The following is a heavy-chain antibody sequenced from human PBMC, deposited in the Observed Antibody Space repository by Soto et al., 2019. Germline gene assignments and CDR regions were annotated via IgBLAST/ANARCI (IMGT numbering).Heavy chain of an antibody. D-gene: IGHD1-26*01. J-gene: IGHJ4*02. V-gene: IGHV1-24*01. CDR1: GYTLTELS. CDR3: ATGLSGSYSTV. CDR2: FDPDYGET. Sequence: ASVKVSCKVSGYTLTELSMHWVRQAPGKGLEWKGGFDPDYGETIYVQKFQGRVTMTEDTSPDTAYMELSSLRSEDTAVYYCATGLSGSYSTVWGQGTLVTVSS.